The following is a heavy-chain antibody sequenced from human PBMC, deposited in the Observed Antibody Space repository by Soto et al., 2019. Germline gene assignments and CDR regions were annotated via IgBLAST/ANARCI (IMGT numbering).Heavy chain of an antibody. CDR1: GGTFGSYA. Sequence: QVQLVQSGAEVKKPGSSVKVSCKASGGTFGSYAITWVRRAPGQGLEWLGGIIPILNSPAYEQKFKARVVINADEITNTAYMELNSLRVDDTAVYYCAREAPYCTSATCPKFYDMDVWGQGTTVTVAS. CDR3: AREAPYCTSATCPKFYDMDV. D-gene: IGHD2-21*01. CDR2: IIPILNSP. V-gene: IGHV1-69*01. J-gene: IGHJ6*02.